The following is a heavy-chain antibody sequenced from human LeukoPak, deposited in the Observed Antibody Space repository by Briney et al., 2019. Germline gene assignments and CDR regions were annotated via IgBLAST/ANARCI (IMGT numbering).Heavy chain of an antibody. D-gene: IGHD7-27*01. V-gene: IGHV3-48*02. Sequence: GGSLRLSCAVSGFTFSFYTMNWVRQAPGKGLEWVSYISSSSSTMFYADSVKGRLTISRDNAKNSLYLQMNSLRDEDTAVYYCARAGRFDYWGQGTLVTVSS. CDR2: ISSSSSTM. CDR3: ARAGRFDY. CDR1: GFTFSFYT. J-gene: IGHJ4*02.